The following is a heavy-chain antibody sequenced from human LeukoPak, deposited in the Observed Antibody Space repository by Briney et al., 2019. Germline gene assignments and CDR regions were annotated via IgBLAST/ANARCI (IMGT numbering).Heavy chain of an antibody. D-gene: IGHD6-13*01. CDR3: TTHPDYSRSIYNMDV. Sequence: GGSLRLSCAASGFSFDDYAMHWVRQAPGKGLEWVSLISWDGGTTYYADSVKGRFTISRDNSKDSLYLQMNSLRGEDIAFYYCTTHPDYSRSIYNMDVWGKGTPVTVSS. CDR2: ISWDGGTT. CDR1: GFSFDDYA. V-gene: IGHV3-43D*04. J-gene: IGHJ6*03.